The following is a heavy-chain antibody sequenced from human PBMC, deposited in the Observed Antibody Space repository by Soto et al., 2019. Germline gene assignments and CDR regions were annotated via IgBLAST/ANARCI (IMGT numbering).Heavy chain of an antibody. D-gene: IGHD3-10*01. CDR3: AKDHASLLLWFGELFHITNNWFDP. CDR1: GFTFSSYG. CDR2: ISYDGSNK. V-gene: IGHV3-30*18. Sequence: GGSLRLSCAASGFTFSSYGMHWVRQAPGKGLEWVAVISYDGSNKYYADSVKGRFTISRDNSKNTLYLQMNSLRAEDTAVYYCAKDHASLLLWFGELFHITNNWFDPWGQGTLVTVSS. J-gene: IGHJ5*02.